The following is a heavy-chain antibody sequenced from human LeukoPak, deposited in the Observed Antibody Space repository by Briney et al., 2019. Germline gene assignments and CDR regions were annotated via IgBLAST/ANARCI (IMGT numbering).Heavy chain of an antibody. CDR1: GYTFTGYY. CDR2: INPNSGGT. D-gene: IGHD6-6*01. Sequence: ASVKVSCKASGYTFTGYYMHWVRQAPGQGLEWMGWINPNSGGTNYAQKFQGRVTMTRDTSISTAYMDLSKLRSDDTAVYYCARDTNPSVDDAFDIWGQGTMVTVSS. J-gene: IGHJ3*02. V-gene: IGHV1-2*02. CDR3: ARDTNPSVDDAFDI.